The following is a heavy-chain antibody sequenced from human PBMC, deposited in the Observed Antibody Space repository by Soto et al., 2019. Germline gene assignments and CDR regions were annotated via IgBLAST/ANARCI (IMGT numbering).Heavy chain of an antibody. V-gene: IGHV4-59*01. CDR3: ARRDCSSTSCYFEY. Sequence: PSETLSLTCTVSSDSISSYYWSWIRQPPGKGLEWIGYIHYSGSTNYNPSLKSRVTISVDTSKNQFSLKLRSVTAADTAVYYCARRDCSSTSCYFEYWGQGTLVTVSS. D-gene: IGHD2-2*01. J-gene: IGHJ4*02. CDR1: SDSISSYY. CDR2: IHYSGST.